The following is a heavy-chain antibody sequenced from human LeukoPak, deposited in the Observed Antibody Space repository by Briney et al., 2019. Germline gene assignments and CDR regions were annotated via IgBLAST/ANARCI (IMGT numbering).Heavy chain of an antibody. CDR2: IYPDESNI. CDR1: GYSFPTYW. Sequence: ESLKISCKGSGYSFPTYWIAWVRQMPGKGLEWMGIIYPDESNIRYSPSFQGQVTISADKSISTAYLQWSSLKASDTAMYYCARPPSRGYSSSFEYWGQGTLVTVSS. CDR3: ARPPSRGYSSSFEY. D-gene: IGHD2-2*03. V-gene: IGHV5-51*01. J-gene: IGHJ4*02.